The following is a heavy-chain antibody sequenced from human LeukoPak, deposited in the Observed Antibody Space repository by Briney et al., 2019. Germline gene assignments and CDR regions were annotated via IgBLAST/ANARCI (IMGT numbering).Heavy chain of an antibody. D-gene: IGHD3-3*01. CDR3: AKDQAGTYYDFWSGFPPGGYYMDV. Sequence: GGSLRLSCAASGFTFSSYAMSWVRQAPGKGLEWVSAISGSGGSTYYADSVKGRFTISRDNSKNTLYLQMNSLRAEDTAVYYCAKDQAGTYYDFWSGFPPGGYYMDVWGKGTTVTVSS. J-gene: IGHJ6*03. CDR2: ISGSGGST. CDR1: GFTFSSYA. V-gene: IGHV3-23*01.